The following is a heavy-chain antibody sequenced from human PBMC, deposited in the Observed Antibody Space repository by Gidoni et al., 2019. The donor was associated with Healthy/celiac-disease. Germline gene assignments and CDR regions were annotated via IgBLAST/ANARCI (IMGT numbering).Heavy chain of an antibody. D-gene: IGHD1-26*01. CDR3: ARDRHIVGDTIYYYYGMDV. CDR1: GDAFPCYY. Sequence: QVQLVQSGAEVKKPGASVKVSCKASGDAFPCYYIHWVRQAPGQGLEWLGWINPNSGCTNYAQKFQGWVTMTRDTSISTAYMELSRLRSDDTAVYYCARDRHIVGDTIYYYYGMDVWGQGTTVTVSS. V-gene: IGHV1-2*04. CDR2: INPNSGCT. J-gene: IGHJ6*02.